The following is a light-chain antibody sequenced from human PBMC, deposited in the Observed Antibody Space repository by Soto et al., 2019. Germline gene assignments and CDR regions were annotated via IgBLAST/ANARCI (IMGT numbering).Light chain of an antibody. CDR3: HLYGSSPPWT. J-gene: IGKJ1*01. Sequence: EIVLTQSPGTLSLSPGERATLSCRASQSVSSSYLAWYQQKPGQAPMLLIYGAASRATGIPDRFSGSGSGTDVTLTISRQEPEDFAVYYCHLYGSSPPWTFGQGTKVEIK. CDR2: GAA. V-gene: IGKV3-20*01. CDR1: QSVSSSY.